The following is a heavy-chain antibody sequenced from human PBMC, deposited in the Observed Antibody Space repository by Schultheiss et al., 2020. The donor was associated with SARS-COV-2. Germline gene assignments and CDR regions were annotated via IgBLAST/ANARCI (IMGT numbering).Heavy chain of an antibody. CDR3: ARGLEASYYGDRGDAFDI. J-gene: IGHJ3*02. D-gene: IGHD4-17*01. V-gene: IGHV3-48*02. CDR1: GFTFSSYS. CDR2: ISSSSSTI. Sequence: GESLKISCAASGFTFSSYSMNWVRQAPGKGLEWVSYISSSSSTIYYADSVKGRFTISRDNAKNSLYLQMNSLRDEDTAVYYCARGLEASYYGDRGDAFDIWGQGTMVTVSS.